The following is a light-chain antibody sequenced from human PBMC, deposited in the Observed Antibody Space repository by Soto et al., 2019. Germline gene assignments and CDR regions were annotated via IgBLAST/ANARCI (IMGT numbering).Light chain of an antibody. V-gene: IGKV3-15*01. CDR3: QQYHEWPLT. CDR1: QSISTK. Sequence: EIVMTQSPATLSVSPGERASLSCRASQSISTKLAWYQQKPGQAPRLLIYGASTRAIGIPARFSGSGSGTEFTLTISSLQSEDFVVYYCQQYHEWPLTFGGGTKVDIK. CDR2: GAS. J-gene: IGKJ4*01.